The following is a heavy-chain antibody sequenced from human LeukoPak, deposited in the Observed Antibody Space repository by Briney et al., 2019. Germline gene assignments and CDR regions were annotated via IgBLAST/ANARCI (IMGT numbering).Heavy chain of an antibody. D-gene: IGHD3-22*01. J-gene: IGHJ4*02. CDR2: ISGSGGST. V-gene: IGHV3-23*01. CDR3: ARNYYDSSGYYAEYYFDY. CDR1: GFTFSSCA. Sequence: GGSLRLSCAASGFTFSSCAMSWVRQAPGKGLEWVSAISGSGGSTYYADSVKGRFTISRDNSKNTLYLQMNSLRAEDTAVYYCARNYYDSSGYYAEYYFDYWGQGALVTVSS.